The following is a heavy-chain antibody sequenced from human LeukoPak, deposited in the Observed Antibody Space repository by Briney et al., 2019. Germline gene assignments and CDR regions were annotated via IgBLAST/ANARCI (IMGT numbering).Heavy chain of an antibody. V-gene: IGHV1-2*02. CDR2: INPNSGGT. D-gene: IGHD3-10*01. CDR1: GYTFTGYY. J-gene: IGHJ4*02. Sequence: ASVKVSCKASGYTFTGYYMHWVRQAPGQGLEWMGWINPNSGGTNYAQKFQGRVTMTRDTSISTAYMELSSLRSEDTAVYYCARGSIRGVSADYWGQGTLVTVSS. CDR3: ARGSIRGVSADY.